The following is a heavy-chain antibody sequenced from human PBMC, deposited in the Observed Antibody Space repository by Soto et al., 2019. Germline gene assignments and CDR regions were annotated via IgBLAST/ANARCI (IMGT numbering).Heavy chain of an antibody. V-gene: IGHV3-30-3*01. CDR1: GFTFSSYA. CDR3: ARGLGYCSGGSCYPYYYYGMDV. D-gene: IGHD2-15*01. Sequence: QVQLVESGGGVVQPARSLRLSCAASGFTFSSYAMHWVRQAPGKGLEWVAVISYDGSNKYYADSVKGRFTISRDNSKNTLYLQMNSLRAEDTAVYYCARGLGYCSGGSCYPYYYYGMDVWGQGTTVTVSS. CDR2: ISYDGSNK. J-gene: IGHJ6*02.